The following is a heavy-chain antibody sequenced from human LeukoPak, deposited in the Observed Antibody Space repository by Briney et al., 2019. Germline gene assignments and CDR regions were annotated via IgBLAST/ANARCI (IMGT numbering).Heavy chain of an antibody. CDR2: ISWNSGSI. J-gene: IGHJ3*02. CDR3: AKDKTTSVSKGGAFDI. CDR1: GFTFDDYA. V-gene: IGHV3-9*01. Sequence: GRSLRLSCAASGFTFDDYAMHWVRQAPGKGLEWVSGISWNSGSIGYADSVKGRFTISRDNAKNSLYLQMNSLRAEDTALYYCAKDKTTSVSKGGAFDIWGQGTMVTVSS. D-gene: IGHD4-17*01.